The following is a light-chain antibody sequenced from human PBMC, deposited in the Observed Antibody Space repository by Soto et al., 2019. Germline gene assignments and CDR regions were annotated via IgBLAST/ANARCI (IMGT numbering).Light chain of an antibody. Sequence: EIVMTQSPATLSVSPGETATLSCRASQSSSDKYLAWYQQRSGQPPRLLIYGVFIRATGIPDRFSGSGSATDFTLTISRLEPEDIAVYYCQHYGYPQWTFGPGTRLEIK. V-gene: IGKV3-20*01. CDR2: GVF. CDR1: QSSSDKY. J-gene: IGKJ5*01. CDR3: QHYGYPQWT.